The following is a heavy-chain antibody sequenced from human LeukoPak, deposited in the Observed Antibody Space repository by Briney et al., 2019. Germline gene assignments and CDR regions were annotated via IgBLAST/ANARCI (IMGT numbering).Heavy chain of an antibody. V-gene: IGHV4-59*01. D-gene: IGHD6-13*01. CDR1: GGSISSYY. J-gene: IGHJ4*02. CDR3: ARGGDYTSSWYGSRSPQPDC. CDR2: IYDSGST. Sequence: PSETLSLTCTVSGGSISSYYWSWIRQPPGKGLEWVGYIYDSGSTNYNPSLKSRVTISVDTSKNQFSLKLRSVTAADTAVYYCARGGDYTSSWYGSRSPQPDCWGQGTLVTVSS.